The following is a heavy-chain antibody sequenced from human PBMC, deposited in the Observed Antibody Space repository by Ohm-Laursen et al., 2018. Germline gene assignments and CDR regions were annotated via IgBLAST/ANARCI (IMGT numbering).Heavy chain of an antibody. D-gene: IGHD3-10*01. CDR3: ARGGGDYYYYGMDV. V-gene: IGHV1-69*04. Sequence: SVKVSCKTSGGTFSSYAISWVRQAPGQGLEWMGRIIPILGIANYAQKFRGRVTMTRNTSISTAYMELSSLRSEDTAVYYCARGGGDYYYYGMDVWGQGTTVTVSS. CDR2: IIPILGIA. J-gene: IGHJ6*02. CDR1: GGTFSSYA.